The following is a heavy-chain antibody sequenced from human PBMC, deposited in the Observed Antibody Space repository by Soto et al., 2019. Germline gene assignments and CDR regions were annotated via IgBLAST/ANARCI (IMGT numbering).Heavy chain of an antibody. CDR1: GGSFSGYY. Sequence: SETLSLTCAVYGGSFSGYYWSWIRQPPGKGLEWIGEINHSGSTNYNPSLKSRVTISVDTSKNQFSLKLSSVTAADTAVYYCARGGPLFYYGSGSYYKETNWFDPWGQGTLVTVSS. D-gene: IGHD3-10*01. V-gene: IGHV4-34*01. CDR3: ARGGPLFYYGSGSYYKETNWFDP. J-gene: IGHJ5*02. CDR2: INHSGST.